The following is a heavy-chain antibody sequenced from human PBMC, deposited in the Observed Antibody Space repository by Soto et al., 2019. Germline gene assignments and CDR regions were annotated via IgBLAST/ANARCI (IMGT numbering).Heavy chain of an antibody. CDR3: ARGKIYDYVWGSYRYYFDY. V-gene: IGHV4-34*01. CDR2: INHSGST. D-gene: IGHD3-16*02. J-gene: IGHJ4*02. CDR1: GGSFSGYY. Sequence: SETLSLTCAVYGGSFSGYYWSWIRQPPGKGLEWIGEINHSGSTNYNPSLKSRVTISVDTSKNQFSLKLSSVTAADTAVYYCARGKIYDYVWGSYRYYFDYWGQGTLVTVS.